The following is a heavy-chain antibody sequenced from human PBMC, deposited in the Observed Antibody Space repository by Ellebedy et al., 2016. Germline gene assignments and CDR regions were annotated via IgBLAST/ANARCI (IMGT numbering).Heavy chain of an antibody. V-gene: IGHV2-70*04. CDR2: FDWDDDE. D-gene: IGHD2/OR15-2a*01. CDR3: ARIPIGTTLYDY. CDR1: GFSLTPDGMR. J-gene: IGHJ4*02. Sequence: SGPTLVKPTQTLTLTCTFSGFSLTPDGMRVSWIRQPPGRALEWLARFDWDDDEFYSTSLKTRVTISKDTSRNQVVLTMTNMDPVDTATYYCARIPIGTTLYDYWGQGTLVTVSS.